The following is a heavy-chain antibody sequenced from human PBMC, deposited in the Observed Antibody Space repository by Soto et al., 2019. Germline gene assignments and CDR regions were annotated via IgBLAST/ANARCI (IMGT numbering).Heavy chain of an antibody. CDR1: GYTFVDYG. D-gene: IGHD1-1*01. Sequence: ASVKVSCKASGYTFVDYGFSWVRQAPGQGLEWMGWISPYNGNTHYVETFEGRGTMTTDTSTSTAFMELRTLTSADTAVHYCERVPTSTHGVSNKNNFSEPWGQRTLVPVS. J-gene: IGHJ5*02. V-gene: IGHV1-18*04. CDR2: ISPYNGNT. CDR3: ERVPTSTHGVSNKNNFSEP.